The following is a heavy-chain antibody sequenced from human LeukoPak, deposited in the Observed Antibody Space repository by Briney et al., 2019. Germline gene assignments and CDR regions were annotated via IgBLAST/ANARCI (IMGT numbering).Heavy chain of an antibody. D-gene: IGHD2-2*01. Sequence: PGGSLRLSCAASGFTFSSYGMHWVRQAPGKGLEWVAVIWYDGSNKYYADSVKGRFTNSRDNSKNTLYLQMNSLRAEDTAVYYCAKDSRGYQLLFSGYGYFQHWGQGTLVTVSS. V-gene: IGHV3-33*06. CDR2: IWYDGSNK. CDR1: GFTFSSYG. J-gene: IGHJ1*01. CDR3: AKDSRGYQLLFSGYGYFQH.